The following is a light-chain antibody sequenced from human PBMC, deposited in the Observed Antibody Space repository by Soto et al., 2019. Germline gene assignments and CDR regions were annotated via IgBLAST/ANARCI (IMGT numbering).Light chain of an antibody. CDR2: AAS. V-gene: IGKV1-12*01. J-gene: IGKJ5*01. CDR3: QQANSFPFT. CDR1: QGIGNW. Sequence: DIQMTQSPSSVSASVGDRVTITCRASQGIGNWLAWYQHKPGKAPKLLINAASSFQSGVPSRFSGSGSGTDFTLTISSLQPEDSATYYCQQANSFPFTFGQGTRLEIK.